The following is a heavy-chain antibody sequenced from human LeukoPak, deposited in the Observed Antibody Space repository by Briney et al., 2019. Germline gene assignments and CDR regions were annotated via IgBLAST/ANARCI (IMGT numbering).Heavy chain of an antibody. Sequence: ASVTVSCQASGYTFTSGINRVLQATGQGLEWMGWMNPKSGNTGYGQRFQGRGTMTRDISIRTAYMVVNSVRSEDTAVYYVSRGAVSRDCAGGSCYQLDIWSQGTMVTVSS. CDR2: MNPKSGNT. CDR3: SRGAVSRDCAGGSCYQLDI. J-gene: IGHJ3*02. CDR1: GYTFTSG. V-gene: IGHV1-8*01. D-gene: IGHD2-15*01.